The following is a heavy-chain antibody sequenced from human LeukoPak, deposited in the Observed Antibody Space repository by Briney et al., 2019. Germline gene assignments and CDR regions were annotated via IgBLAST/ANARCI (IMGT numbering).Heavy chain of an antibody. CDR2: ISAYNGNT. CDR3: ATHSGIAVTNWFDP. D-gene: IGHD6-19*01. Sequence: GASVKVSCKASGYTFTSYGISWVRQAPGQGLEWMGWISAYNGNTNYAQKLQGRVTMTTDTSTSTAYMELSSLRSDDTAVYYCATHSGIAVTNWFDPWGQGTLVTVSS. V-gene: IGHV1-18*01. J-gene: IGHJ5*02. CDR1: GYTFTSYG.